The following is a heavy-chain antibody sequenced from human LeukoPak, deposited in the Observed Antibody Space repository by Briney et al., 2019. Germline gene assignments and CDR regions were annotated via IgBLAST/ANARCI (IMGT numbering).Heavy chain of an antibody. J-gene: IGHJ4*02. CDR2: INPNSGGT. CDR1: GYTFTGYY. CDR3: ARARGDIVVVVAATQGSTDYFDY. Sequence: ASVKVSCKASGYTFTGYYMHWVQQAPGQGLEWMGRINPNSGGTNYAQKFQGRVTMTRDTSISTAYMELSRLRSDDTAVYYCARARGDIVVVVAATQGSTDYFDYWGQGTLVTVSS. D-gene: IGHD2-15*01. V-gene: IGHV1-2*06.